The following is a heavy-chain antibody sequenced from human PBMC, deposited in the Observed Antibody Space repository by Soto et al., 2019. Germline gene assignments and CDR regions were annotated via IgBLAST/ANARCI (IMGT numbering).Heavy chain of an antibody. CDR3: AKAPTSNWPNGRFDP. D-gene: IGHD6-13*01. CDR1: GFTFADYA. V-gene: IGHV3-9*01. J-gene: IGHJ5*02. Sequence: EVQLVESGGGLVQPGRSLRLSCAASGFTFADYAMHWVRQVPGKGLEWVSGISWNSGSIGYADSVKGRFILSRDNAKNSLYLQMNSLRTDDTALYYGAKAPTSNWPNGRFDPWGQGTLVTVSS. CDR2: ISWNSGSI.